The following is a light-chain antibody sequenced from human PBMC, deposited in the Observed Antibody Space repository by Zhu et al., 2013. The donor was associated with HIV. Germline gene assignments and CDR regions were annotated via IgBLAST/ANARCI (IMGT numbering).Light chain of an antibody. V-gene: IGKV1-5*01. Sequence: DIQMTQSPLTLSASVGDRVTITCRASQSINDWLAWYQQKPGRAPKLLIYDASTLQSGVPSRFGGSGSGTEFTLSISSLQPDDFATYYCQHYSRFSAETFGQGTRVEIK. CDR3: QHYSRFSAET. J-gene: IGKJ1*01. CDR1: QSINDW. CDR2: DAS.